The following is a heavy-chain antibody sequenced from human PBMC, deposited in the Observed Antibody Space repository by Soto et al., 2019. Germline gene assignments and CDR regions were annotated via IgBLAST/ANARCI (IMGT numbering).Heavy chain of an antibody. CDR2: IKEDGSEM. V-gene: IGHV3-7*01. CDR1: GFTISSYW. J-gene: IGHJ4*02. CDR3: ARGHYSNPL. Sequence: GGSLRLSCAASGFTISSYWMSWVRQAPGKGLEWVANIKEDGSEMYYVDSVKGRFTISRDSAKNSVYLQMNSLRAEDTAVYYCARGHYSNPLGGQAPLVTVSA. D-gene: IGHD4-4*01.